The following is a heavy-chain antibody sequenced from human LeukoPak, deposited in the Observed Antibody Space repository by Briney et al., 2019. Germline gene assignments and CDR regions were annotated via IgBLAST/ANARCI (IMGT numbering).Heavy chain of an antibody. CDR3: AKDTSIGRYCTNGVCSPFDY. CDR2: ISDSGGST. Sequence: GGSLRLSCAASGFTFSSDAMSWVRQAPGKGLEWVSAISDSGGSTYDADSVKGRFTISRDNSKNTLYLQMNSLRAEDTAVSYCAKDTSIGRYCTNGVCSPFDYWGQGTLVTVSS. CDR1: GFTFSSDA. D-gene: IGHD2-8*01. J-gene: IGHJ4*02. V-gene: IGHV3-23*01.